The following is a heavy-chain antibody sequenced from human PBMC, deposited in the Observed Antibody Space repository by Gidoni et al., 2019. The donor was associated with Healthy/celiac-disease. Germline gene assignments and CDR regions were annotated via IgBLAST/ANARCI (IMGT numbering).Heavy chain of an antibody. Sequence: QVQLQESGPGLVKPSQPLSLTCTVSGGSISSGSYYWSWIRQPAGKGLEWIGRIYTRGSNNYNPSLKSRVTISVDTSKNQFSLKLSSVTAADTAVYYCALVGYSYGLSFDYWGQGTLVTVSS. V-gene: IGHV4-61*02. CDR1: GGSISSGSYY. J-gene: IGHJ4*02. CDR2: IYTRGSN. D-gene: IGHD5-18*01. CDR3: ALVGYSYGLSFDY.